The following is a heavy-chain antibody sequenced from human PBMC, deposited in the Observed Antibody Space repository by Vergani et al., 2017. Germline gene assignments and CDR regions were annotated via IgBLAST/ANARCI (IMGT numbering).Heavy chain of an antibody. D-gene: IGHD3-22*01. CDR3: AGDRYYDSSGYYLDAFDI. CDR1: GFTFSNYG. CDR2: IRYDGSNT. V-gene: IGHV3-30*02. J-gene: IGHJ3*02. Sequence: QVQLVESGGGVVQPGGSLRLSCGASGFTFSNYGMHWVRQAPGKGLEWVTFIRYDGSNTYYADSVKGRFTISRDNAKNSLYLQMNSLRAEDTAVYYCAGDRYYDSSGYYLDAFDIWGQGTMVTVSS.